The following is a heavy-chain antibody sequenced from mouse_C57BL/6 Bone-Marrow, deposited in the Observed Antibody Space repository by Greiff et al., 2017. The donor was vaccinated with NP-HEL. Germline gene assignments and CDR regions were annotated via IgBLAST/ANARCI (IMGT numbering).Heavy chain of an antibody. J-gene: IGHJ1*03. CDR1: GFTFSDYY. CDR2: INYDGSST. CDR3: ARENHWYFDV. V-gene: IGHV5-16*01. Sequence: EVKLMESEGGLVQPGSSMKLSCTASGFTFSDYYMAWVRQVPEKGLEWVANINYDGSSTYYLDSLKSRFIISRDNAKNILYLQMSSLKSEDTATYYCARENHWYFDVWGTGTTVTVAS.